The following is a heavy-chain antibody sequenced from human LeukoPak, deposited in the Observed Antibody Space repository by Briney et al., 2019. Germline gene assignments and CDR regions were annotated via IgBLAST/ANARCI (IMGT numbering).Heavy chain of an antibody. CDR1: GFTFSTYS. CDR3: ARELKFAMAAFDY. CDR2: ISSTSGTM. V-gene: IGHV3-48*01. J-gene: IGHJ4*02. Sequence: GGSLRLSCVVSGFTFSTYSMHWVRQAPGKGLEWVSYISSTSGTMHYADSVKGRFTISRDSAKNSLYLQMNSLRAEDTAVYFCARELKFAMAAFDYWGQGTLVSVSS. D-gene: IGHD5-18*01.